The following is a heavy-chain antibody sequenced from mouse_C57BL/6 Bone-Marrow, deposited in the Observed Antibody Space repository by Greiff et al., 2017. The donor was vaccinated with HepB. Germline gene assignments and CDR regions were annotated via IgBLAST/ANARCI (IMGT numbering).Heavy chain of an antibody. V-gene: IGHV3-6*01. CDR3: AREEGYDYDWFAY. CDR1: GYSITSGYY. CDR2: ISYDGSN. J-gene: IGHJ3*01. Sequence: DVKLVESGPGLVKPSQSLSLTCSVTGYSITSGYYWNWIRQFPGNKLEWMGYISYDGSNNYNPSLKNRISITRDTSKNQFFLKLNSVTTEDTATYYCAREEGYDYDWFAYWGQGTLVTVSA. D-gene: IGHD2-4*01.